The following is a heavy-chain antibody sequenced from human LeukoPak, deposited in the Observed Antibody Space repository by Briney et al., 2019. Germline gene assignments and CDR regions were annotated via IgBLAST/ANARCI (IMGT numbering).Heavy chain of an antibody. CDR2: IYYSGST. CDR1: GGSISSYY. CDR3: ATTGYSSSWYSGGRSDPEYFQH. J-gene: IGHJ1*01. D-gene: IGHD6-13*01. V-gene: IGHV4-59*01. Sequence: PSETLSLTCTVSGGSISSYYWSWIRQPPGKGLEWIGYIYYSGSTNYNPSLKSRVTISVDTSKNQFSLKLSSVTAADTAVYYCATTGYSSSWYSGGRSDPEYFQHWGQGTLVTVSS.